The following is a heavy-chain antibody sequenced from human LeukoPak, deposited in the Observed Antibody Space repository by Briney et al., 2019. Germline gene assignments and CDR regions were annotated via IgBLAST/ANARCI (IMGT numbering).Heavy chain of an antibody. J-gene: IGHJ4*02. CDR2: ISGSGGST. V-gene: IGHV3-23*01. CDR1: CCTFSSHA. Sequence: GGSLRLSCADACCTFSSHAMSWVRQAPGKGLEGVSAISGSGGSTYYADCVRGRFTISRDNSKNTLYLQMNSLRAGDTAVYYCAKDNCSGGSCDFDYWGQGTLVTVSS. CDR3: AKDNCSGGSCDFDY. D-gene: IGHD2-15*01.